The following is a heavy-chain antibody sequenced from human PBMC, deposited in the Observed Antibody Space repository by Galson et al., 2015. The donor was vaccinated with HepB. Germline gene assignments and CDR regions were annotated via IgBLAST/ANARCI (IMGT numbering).Heavy chain of an antibody. CDR3: ARASLGWSDS. CDR1: GFTFSDFY. Sequence: SLRLSCAASGFTFSDFYMSWIRQAPGKGLEWVSYISSSGSTISYADSVKGRFTISRDNAKNSLYLQVNRLRAEDTAVYYCARASLGWSDSWGQGTLLTVSS. V-gene: IGHV3-11*01. CDR2: ISSSGSTI. J-gene: IGHJ5*01.